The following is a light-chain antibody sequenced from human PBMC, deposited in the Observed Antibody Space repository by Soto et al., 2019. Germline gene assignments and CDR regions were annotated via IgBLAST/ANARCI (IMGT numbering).Light chain of an antibody. Sequence: QSALTQPASVSGSPGQSITISCTGTSSDVGAYNFVSWYQQNPGKAPKLMIYGVNNRPSGASNRFSGSKSGNTASLTISGLQAEDEADYYCATWDGSLPGEVFGGGTQLTVL. V-gene: IGLV2-14*01. CDR1: SSDVGAYNF. CDR2: GVN. CDR3: ATWDGSLPGEV. J-gene: IGLJ2*01.